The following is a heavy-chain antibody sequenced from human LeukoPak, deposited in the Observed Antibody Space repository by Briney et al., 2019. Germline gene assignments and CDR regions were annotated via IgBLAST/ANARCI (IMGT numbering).Heavy chain of an antibody. Sequence: PSETLSLTCSVSGDSITYFYWSWIRQAAGKGLEWIGRVSSSGSTDYNASLKSRVTMSVDTSKNQFSLKLSSVTAADTAVYYCARAATTTVVSRRYYYYYMDVWGKGTTVTISS. CDR3: ARAATTTVVSRRYYYYYMDV. CDR1: GDSITYFY. CDR2: VSSSGST. V-gene: IGHV4-4*07. D-gene: IGHD4-23*01. J-gene: IGHJ6*03.